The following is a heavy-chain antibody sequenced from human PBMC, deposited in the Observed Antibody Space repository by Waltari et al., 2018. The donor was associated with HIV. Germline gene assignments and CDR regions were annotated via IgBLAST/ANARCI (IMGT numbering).Heavy chain of an antibody. D-gene: IGHD1-26*01. J-gene: IGHJ6*02. Sequence: EVQLVESGGGLVQPGGSLRLYCAASGFTVNSNHMNWVRQAPGKGLGWVSIIYSFGGTNYADSVKGRLTISRDISKNTLYLQMNNLRAEDTGVYYCVRDSGSHYGMDVWGQGTTVTVSS. CDR2: IYSFGGT. V-gene: IGHV3-66*01. CDR3: VRDSGSHYGMDV. CDR1: GFTVNSNH.